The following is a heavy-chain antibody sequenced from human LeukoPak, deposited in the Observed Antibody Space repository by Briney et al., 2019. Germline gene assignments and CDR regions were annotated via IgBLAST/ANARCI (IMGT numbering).Heavy chain of an antibody. V-gene: IGHV1-46*01. CDR1: GYTFTSYH. D-gene: IGHD3-22*01. Sequence: GASVKVSCKASGYTFTSYHMHWVRQAPGQGLEWMGIINPSGGSTSYAQKFQGRVTMTRDTSTSTVYMELSSLRSEDTAVYYCAREPLVLVITTSLLGMDVWGQGTTVTVSS. CDR2: INPSGGST. J-gene: IGHJ6*02. CDR3: AREPLVLVITTSLLGMDV.